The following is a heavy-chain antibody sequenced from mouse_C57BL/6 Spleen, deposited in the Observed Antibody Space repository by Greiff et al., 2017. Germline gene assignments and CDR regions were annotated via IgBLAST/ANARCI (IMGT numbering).Heavy chain of an antibody. CDR2: ISSGGSYT. D-gene: IGHD1-1*01. CDR3: ARHEDYGSPFDY. CDR1: GFTFSSYG. V-gene: IGHV5-6*01. Sequence: EVKLMESGGDLVKPGGSLKLSCAASGFTFSSYGMSWVRQTPDQRLEWVATISSGGSYTYYPDSVQGRFTISRDNAKNTLYLQMSSLKSEDTAMYYCARHEDYGSPFDYWGQGTTLTVSS. J-gene: IGHJ2*01.